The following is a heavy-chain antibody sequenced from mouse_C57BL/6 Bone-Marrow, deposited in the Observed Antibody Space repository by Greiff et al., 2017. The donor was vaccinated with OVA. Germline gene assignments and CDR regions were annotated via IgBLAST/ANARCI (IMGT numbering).Heavy chain of an antibody. CDR3: ARHGSSYVRWYFDV. CDR1: GYTFTDYY. Sequence: EVQLQQSGPELVKPGASVKISCKASGYTFTDYYMNGVEQSQGKSLEWIGDINPKNGGTSYKQKVKGKATLTVDKSSSTAYMELRSLTSEDSAVYYCARHGSSYVRWYFDVWGTGTTVTVSS. D-gene: IGHD1-1*01. J-gene: IGHJ1*03. V-gene: IGHV1-26*01. CDR2: INPKNGGT.